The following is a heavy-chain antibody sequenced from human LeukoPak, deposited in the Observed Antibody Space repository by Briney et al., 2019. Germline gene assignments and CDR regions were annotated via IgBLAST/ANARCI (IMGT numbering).Heavy chain of an antibody. V-gene: IGHV3-23*01. Sequence: GGSLRLSCAASGFTFSSYAMSCVRQAPGKGLEWVSAISGSGGSTYYADSVKGRFTISRDNSKNTLYLQMNSLRAEDTAVYYCAKIHSPYYYDSSGPDYWGQGTLVTVSS. CDR2: ISGSGGST. J-gene: IGHJ4*02. CDR1: GFTFSSYA. CDR3: AKIHSPYYYDSSGPDY. D-gene: IGHD3-22*01.